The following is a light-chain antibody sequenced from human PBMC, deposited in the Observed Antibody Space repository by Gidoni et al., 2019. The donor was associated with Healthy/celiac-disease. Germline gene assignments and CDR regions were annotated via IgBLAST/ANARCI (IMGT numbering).Light chain of an antibody. CDR2: DAS. CDR1: QSVSSY. Sequence: EIVLTQSPATLSLSPGERATLSCRASQSVSSYLAWYQQKPGQAPRRLIYDASNRATGIPARVSVRGSGTDFTLTISSLEPEEFAVYYSQQRSNWPPCTCVQGTKVEIK. V-gene: IGKV3-11*01. J-gene: IGKJ1*01. CDR3: QQRSNWPPCT.